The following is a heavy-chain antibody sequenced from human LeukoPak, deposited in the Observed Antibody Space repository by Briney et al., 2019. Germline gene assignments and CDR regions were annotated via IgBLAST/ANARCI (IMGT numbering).Heavy chain of an antibody. D-gene: IGHD6-13*01. Sequence: SGPTLVKPTQTLTLTCTFSGFSLSTSGMCVSWIRQPPGKALEWLARIDWDDDKYYSTSLKTRLTISKDTSKNQVVLTMTNMDPVDTVTYYCARISLFRHSSSWFFDYWGQGTLVTVSS. J-gene: IGHJ4*02. CDR2: IDWDDDK. V-gene: IGHV2-70*11. CDR1: GFSLSTSGMC. CDR3: ARISLFRHSSSWFFDY.